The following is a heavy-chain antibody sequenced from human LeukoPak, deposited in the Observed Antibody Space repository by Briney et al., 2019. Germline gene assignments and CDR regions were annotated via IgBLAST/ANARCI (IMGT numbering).Heavy chain of an antibody. CDR2: ISGSGAGT. J-gene: IGHJ4*02. CDR3: AKDPGAFSGLGYDY. CDR1: GFTFTTYA. Sequence: GGSLRLSCAASGFTFTTYAMSWVRQVPGKGLEWVSTISGSGAGTHYADSVKGRFTISRDNSKNTLYLQMNSLRAEDTAVYYCAKDPGAFSGLGYDYWGQGTLVTVSS. D-gene: IGHD3-10*01. V-gene: IGHV3-23*01.